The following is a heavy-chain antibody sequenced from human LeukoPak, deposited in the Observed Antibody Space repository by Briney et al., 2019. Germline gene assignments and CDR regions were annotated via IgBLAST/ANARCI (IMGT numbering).Heavy chain of an antibody. V-gene: IGHV3-21*01. J-gene: IGHJ4*01. CDR2: IAGSSGYI. D-gene: IGHD2-21*02. Sequence: PGGSLRLSCAASGFTFSSYTMNWVRQAPGKGLEWVSSIAGSSGYISYADSVKGRFTISRDNAKKSLYLQMTSLTAEDAAVYYCARDRGAYCGGDCYLGFDYWGRGTLVTVSS. CDR1: GFTFSSYT. CDR3: ARDRGAYCGGDCYLGFDY.